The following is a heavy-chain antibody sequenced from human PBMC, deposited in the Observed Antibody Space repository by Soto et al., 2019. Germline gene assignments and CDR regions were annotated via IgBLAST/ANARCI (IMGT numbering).Heavy chain of an antibody. V-gene: IGHV3-23*01. CDR3: AKGARYSSGTIWFDT. D-gene: IGHD6-19*01. J-gene: IGHJ5*02. CDR2: ISSSGTST. Sequence: EVQLLELGGGLVQPGGSLRLSCAASGFIFSNFVMSGVRQAPGKGLEWVSAISSSGTSTYSADSVKGRFTISRDNAKNTLYQQMNRLSADDTAVYYCAKGARYSSGTIWFDTWGQGTLVTVSS. CDR1: GFIFSNFV.